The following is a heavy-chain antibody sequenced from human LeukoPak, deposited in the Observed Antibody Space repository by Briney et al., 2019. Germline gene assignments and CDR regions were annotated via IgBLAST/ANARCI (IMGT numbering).Heavy chain of an antibody. CDR2: IYYSGSS. J-gene: IGHJ4*02. CDR3: ARDLSGYQFDY. CDR1: GGSISGYY. V-gene: IGHV4-59*01. Sequence: SETLSLTCTVSGGSISGYYWTWIRQPPGKGLEWIGYIYYSGSSNYNPSLKSRVTISADTSKNQFSLKLSSVTAADTAVYYCARDLSGYQFDYWGQGTLVTVSS. D-gene: IGHD5-18*01.